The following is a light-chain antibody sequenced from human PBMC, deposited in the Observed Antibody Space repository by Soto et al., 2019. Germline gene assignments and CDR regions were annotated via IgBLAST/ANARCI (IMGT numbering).Light chain of an antibody. Sequence: EIVLTQSPGTLSLSPGERATLSCRASQSVSSSYLAWYQQKPGQASRLLIYGASSRATGIPDRFSGSGSGTDFTLTISRLEPEDFAVYYCQQYGRSSGTFGQGTKVEIK. V-gene: IGKV3-20*01. J-gene: IGKJ1*01. CDR1: QSVSSSY. CDR2: GAS. CDR3: QQYGRSSGT.